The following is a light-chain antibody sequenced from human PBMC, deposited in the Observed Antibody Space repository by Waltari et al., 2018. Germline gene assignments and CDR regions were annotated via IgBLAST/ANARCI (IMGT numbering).Light chain of an antibody. V-gene: IGLV1-44*01. Sequence: QSVLTQPPSASGTPGQRVTISCSGSSSHIRTKTVNWYQQLPGMAPRLLIYGDNQRPSGVPRRFSASKSGTSASLAISGLQSEDEADYFCAAWDDSLNGLYVFGTGTTVTVL. CDR3: AAWDDSLNGLYV. J-gene: IGLJ1*01. CDR2: GDN. CDR1: SSHIRTKT.